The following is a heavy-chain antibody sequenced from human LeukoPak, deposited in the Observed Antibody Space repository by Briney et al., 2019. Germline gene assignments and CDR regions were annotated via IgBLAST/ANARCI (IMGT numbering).Heavy chain of an antibody. CDR1: GYSISSGYY. CDR2: ISYSGRT. J-gene: IGHJ4*02. CDR3: APGNSGYYFV. V-gene: IGHV4-38-2*02. D-gene: IGHD3-22*01. Sequence: TSETLSLTCTVSGYSISSGYYWGWIRQPPGKGLEWVASISYSGRTYYKPSLKSRVTISVDTSKNQFSLKLNSVTAADTAVYYCAPGNSGYYFVWGQGTLVTVSS.